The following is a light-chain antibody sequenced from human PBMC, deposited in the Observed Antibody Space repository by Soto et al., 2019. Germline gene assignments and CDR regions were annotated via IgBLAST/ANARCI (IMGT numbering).Light chain of an antibody. V-gene: IGKV3-20*01. Sequence: IVMTQSPATLSVSPGERATLSCRASENVRNNYLAWYQQKPGQAPRLLISGASKRATGIPDRFSGSGSGTDFTLTINRLEPEDFAVYYCQQYSFMWTFGRGTKVDIK. CDR3: QQYSFMWT. J-gene: IGKJ1*01. CDR1: ENVRNNY. CDR2: GAS.